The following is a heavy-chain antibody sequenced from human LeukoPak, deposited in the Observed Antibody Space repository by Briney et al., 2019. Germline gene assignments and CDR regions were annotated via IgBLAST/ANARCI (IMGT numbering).Heavy chain of an antibody. CDR3: AKDQGLTAPPPYGLDV. CDR1: GGTFSSSA. Sequence: SVKVSCKTSGGTFSSSAITWVRQAPGQGLEWMGRIIPVLNITTYAQKFQGRVAITADTSTSTVYMELSSLRSEETAVYYCAKDQGLTAPPPYGLDVWGQGTTVIVTS. D-gene: IGHD5-18*01. V-gene: IGHV1-69*04. CDR2: IIPVLNIT. J-gene: IGHJ6*02.